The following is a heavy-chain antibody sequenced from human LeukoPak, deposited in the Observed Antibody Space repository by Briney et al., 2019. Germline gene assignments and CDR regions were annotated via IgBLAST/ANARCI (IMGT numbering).Heavy chain of an antibody. CDR3: ARGTVITWGWFDP. J-gene: IGHJ5*02. CDR2: INPSGGST. Sequence: ASVKVSCKASGYTFTSYYIHWVRQAPGQGLEWMGIINPSGGSTSYAQKFQGSVTMTRDTSTSTVYMELSSLRSEDTAVYYCARGTVITWGWFDPWGQGTLVTVSS. CDR1: GYTFTSYY. V-gene: IGHV1-46*01. D-gene: IGHD3-16*01.